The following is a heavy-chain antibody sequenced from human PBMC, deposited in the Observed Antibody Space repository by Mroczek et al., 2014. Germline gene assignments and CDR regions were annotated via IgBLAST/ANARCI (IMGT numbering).Heavy chain of an antibody. V-gene: IGHV1-69*09. J-gene: IGHJ3*02. D-gene: IGHD4-17*01. CDR3: ARDLPDYGDPNRGNQENAFDI. Sequence: QVQLQESGAEVKKPGSSVKVSCKASGGTFSSYTISWVRQAPGQGLEWMGRIIPILGIANYAQKFQGRVTITADKSTSTAYMELSSLRSEDTAVYYCARDLPDYGDPNRGNQENAFDIWGQGTMVTVSS. CDR2: IIPILGIA. CDR1: GGTFSSYT.